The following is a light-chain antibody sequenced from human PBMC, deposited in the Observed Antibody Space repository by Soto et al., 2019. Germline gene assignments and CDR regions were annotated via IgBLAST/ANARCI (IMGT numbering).Light chain of an antibody. CDR3: QQLNTLPFT. CDR2: AAS. J-gene: IGKJ5*01. CDR1: QGISNW. V-gene: IGKV1-5*01. Sequence: DIQMTQSPSTLSASIGDTVTVACRASQGISNWLAWYQQKPGKAPKLLIYAASSLQSGVPSRFSGSGSGTEFTLTISGLLPEDFATYHCQQLNTLPFTFGQGTRREIK.